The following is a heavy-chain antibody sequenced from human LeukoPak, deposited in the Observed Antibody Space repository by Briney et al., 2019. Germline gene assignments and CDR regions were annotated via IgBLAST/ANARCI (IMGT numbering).Heavy chain of an antibody. CDR1: GGSFSGYY. Sequence: SETLSLSCAVYGGSFSGYYWSWIRQPPGKGLEFIGEINHSGSTNYNPSLKSRVTVSVDTSKNQFSLKLSSVTAADTAIYYCARSDSGYDPRNYYYCYYMDVWGEGTTVTVSS. CDR3: ARSDSGYDPRNYYYCYYMDV. D-gene: IGHD5-12*01. V-gene: IGHV4-34*01. J-gene: IGHJ6*03. CDR2: INHSGST.